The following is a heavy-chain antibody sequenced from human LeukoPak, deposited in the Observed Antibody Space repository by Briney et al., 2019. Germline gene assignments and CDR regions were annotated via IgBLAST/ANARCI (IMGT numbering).Heavy chain of an antibody. D-gene: IGHD6-19*01. CDR3: ARSVAVADPAFDY. CDR2: ISSSSSYI. Sequence: AGGSLRLSCAASGFTFSSYTMSWVRQAPGKGLEWVSSISSSSSYIYYADSVKGRFTISRDNAKNSLYLQMNSLRAEDTAVYYCARSVAVADPAFDYWGQGTLVTVSS. CDR1: GFTFSSYT. V-gene: IGHV3-21*01. J-gene: IGHJ4*02.